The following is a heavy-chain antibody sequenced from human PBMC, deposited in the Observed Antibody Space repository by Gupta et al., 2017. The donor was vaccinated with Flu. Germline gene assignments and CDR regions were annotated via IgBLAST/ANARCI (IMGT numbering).Heavy chain of an antibody. CDR1: GLLFSDAW. CDR2: LKSHTDGGTT. D-gene: IGHD3-16*01. V-gene: IGHV3-15*01. CDR3: TTDSSGGITFDI. Sequence: EVQLVESGGGLVKPGGSLRLSCAAPGLLFSDAWMNWVRQAPGKGLEWVGRLKSHTDGGTTDYAAPVKGRFTISRDDSKNTLFLQMRSLKTEDTAVYFCTTDSSGGITFDIWGQGTMVTVSS. J-gene: IGHJ3*02.